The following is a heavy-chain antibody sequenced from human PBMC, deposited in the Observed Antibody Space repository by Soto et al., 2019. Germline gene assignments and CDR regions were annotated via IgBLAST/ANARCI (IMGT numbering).Heavy chain of an antibody. D-gene: IGHD3-22*01. CDR1: GFTFSSYG. J-gene: IGHJ3*02. CDR3: AKDDYCSSGSENAFDI. Sequence: PGGSLRLSCAASGFTFSSYGMHWVRQAPGKGLEWVAVISYDGSNKYYADSVKGRFTISRDNSKNTLYLQMNSLRAEDTAVYYCAKDDYCSSGSENAFDIWGQGTMVTVSS. CDR2: ISYDGSNK. V-gene: IGHV3-30*18.